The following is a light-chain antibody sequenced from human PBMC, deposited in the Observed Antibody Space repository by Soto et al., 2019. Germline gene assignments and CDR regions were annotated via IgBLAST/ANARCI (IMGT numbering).Light chain of an antibody. CDR2: DES. J-gene: IGKJ4*01. Sequence: EIVLTQSPGTLSLSSGERATLSCRASQSVSSSYLAWYQQKPGQAPRLLIYDESNRATGTPARFSGSGSGTDFTLTISSLEPEDFAVYYRQQRGNWPSFGGGTKVDIK. CDR1: QSVSSSY. CDR3: QQRGNWPS. V-gene: IGKV3-11*01.